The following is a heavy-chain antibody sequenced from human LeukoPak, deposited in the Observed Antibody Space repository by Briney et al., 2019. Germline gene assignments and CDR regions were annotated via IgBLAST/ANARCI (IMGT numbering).Heavy chain of an antibody. D-gene: IGHD6-19*01. CDR1: GYTFTSYY. J-gene: IGHJ5*02. CDR3: ASRGASSGWFPS. V-gene: IGHV1-46*01. CDR2: INPSGGST. Sequence: ASVKVSCKASGYTFTSYYMHWVRQAPGQGLEWMGIINPSGGSTSYAQKFQGRVTMTRDTSISTAYMEVSSLRSEDTAVYYCASRGASSGWFPSWGQGTLVTVSS.